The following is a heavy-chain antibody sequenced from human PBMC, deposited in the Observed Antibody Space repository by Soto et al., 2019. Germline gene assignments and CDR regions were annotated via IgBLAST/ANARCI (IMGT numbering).Heavy chain of an antibody. Sequence: EVQLLESGGGLVQPGGSLRLSCAASGFTFSSYAMSWVRQAPGKGLEWVSAISGSGGSTYYADSVKVRFTISRDNSKNTLYLQMNSLRAEDTAVYYCAKVQGYSSSWYTYYYGMDFWGQGTTVTVSS. CDR3: AKVQGYSSSWYTYYYGMDF. CDR1: GFTFSSYA. D-gene: IGHD6-13*01. CDR2: ISGSGGST. J-gene: IGHJ6*02. V-gene: IGHV3-23*01.